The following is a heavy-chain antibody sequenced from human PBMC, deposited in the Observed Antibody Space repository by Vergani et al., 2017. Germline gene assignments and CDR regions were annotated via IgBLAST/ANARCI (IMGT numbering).Heavy chain of an antibody. CDR3: AREASIAARPGNWFDP. D-gene: IGHD6-6*01. V-gene: IGHV4-59*01. J-gene: IGHJ5*02. CDR1: GGSISSYY. CDR2: IYYSGST. Sequence: QVQLQESGPGLVKPSETLSLTCTVSGGSISSYYWSWIRQPPGKGLEWIGYIYYSGSTNYNPSLKRRVTISVDTSKNQFSLKLSSVTAAYTAVYYCAREASIAARPGNWFDPWGQGTLVTVSS.